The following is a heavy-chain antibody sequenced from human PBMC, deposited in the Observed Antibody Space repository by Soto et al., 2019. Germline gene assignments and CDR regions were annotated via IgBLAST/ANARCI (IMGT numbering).Heavy chain of an antibody. V-gene: IGHV3-48*02. CDR3: ARDEYYYDSSGYYRNYFDY. J-gene: IGHJ4*02. CDR2: ISSSSSTI. CDR1: GFTFSSYS. D-gene: IGHD3-22*01. Sequence: PGGSLRLSCAASGFTFSSYSMNWVRQAPGKGLEWASYISSSSSTIYYADSVKGRFTISRDNAKNSLYLQMNSLRDEDTAVYYCARDEYYYDSSGYYRNYFDYWGQGTLVTVSS.